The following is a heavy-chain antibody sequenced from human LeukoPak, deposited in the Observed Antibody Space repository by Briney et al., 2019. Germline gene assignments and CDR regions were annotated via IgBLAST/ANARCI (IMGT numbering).Heavy chain of an antibody. CDR1: GFTFRTYA. Sequence: GGSLRLSCAASGFTFRTYAMHWVRQAPGKGLEWLAVISSDGSLEYYADSVKGRFTISRDNSKNTLYLQMNSLRPEDTAVYYCARDPVPAAARHFDYWGQGTLVTVSS. CDR2: ISSDGSLE. D-gene: IGHD2-2*01. CDR3: ARDPVPAAARHFDY. J-gene: IGHJ4*02. V-gene: IGHV3-30-3*01.